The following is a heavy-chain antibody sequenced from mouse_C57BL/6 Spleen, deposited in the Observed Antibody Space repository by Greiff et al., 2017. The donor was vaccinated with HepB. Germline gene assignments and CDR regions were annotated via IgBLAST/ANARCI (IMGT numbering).Heavy chain of an antibody. CDR3: ARRDGKGGAMDY. J-gene: IGHJ4*01. D-gene: IGHD2-1*01. Sequence: VKLQQSGAELVKPGASVKISCKASGYAFSSYWMNWVKQRPGKGLEWIGQIYPGDGDTNYNGKFKGKATLTADKSSSTAYMQLSSLTSEDSAVYFCARRDGKGGAMDYWGQGTSVTVSS. CDR2: IYPGDGDT. CDR1: GYAFSSYW. V-gene: IGHV1-80*01.